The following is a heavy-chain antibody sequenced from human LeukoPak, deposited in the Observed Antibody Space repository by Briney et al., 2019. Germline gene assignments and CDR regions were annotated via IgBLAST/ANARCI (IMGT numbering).Heavy chain of an antibody. CDR1: GYTFTGYY. CDR2: IIPILGIA. D-gene: IGHD3-9*01. J-gene: IGHJ3*02. V-gene: IGHV1-69*04. CDR3: ARDRADILTGWDGNAFDI. Sequence: SVKVSCKASGYTFTGYYMHWVRQAPGQGLEWMGRIIPILGIANYAQKFQGRVTITADKSTSTAYMELSSLRSEDTAVYYCARDRADILTGWDGNAFDIWGQGTMVTVSS.